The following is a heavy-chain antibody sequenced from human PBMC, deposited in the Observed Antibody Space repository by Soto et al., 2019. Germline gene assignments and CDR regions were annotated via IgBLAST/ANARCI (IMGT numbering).Heavy chain of an antibody. CDR3: ARADGGVYYYGMDV. J-gene: IGHJ6*02. V-gene: IGHV4-59*02. Sequence: PSETLSLTCIASGGSVSSYHWSWIRPPPGKGLEWIGYIYYSGSTNYNPSLKSRVTISVDTSKNQFSLKLSSVTAADTAVYYCARADGGVYYYGMDVWGQGTTVTVSS. CDR1: GGSVSSYH. D-gene: IGHD4-17*01. CDR2: IYYSGST.